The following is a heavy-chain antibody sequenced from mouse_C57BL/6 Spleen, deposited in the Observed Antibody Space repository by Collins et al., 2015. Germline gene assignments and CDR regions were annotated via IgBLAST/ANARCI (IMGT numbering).Heavy chain of an antibody. D-gene: IGHD2-3*01. CDR2: ILPGSGST. CDR3: ARRWLLQGMDY. J-gene: IGHJ4*01. V-gene: IGHV1-9*01. CDR1: GYTFTGYW. Sequence: QVQLQQSGAELMKPGASVKLSCKATGYTFTGYWIEWVKQRPGHGLEWIGEILPGSGSTNYNEKFKGKATFTADTSSNTAYVQLSSLTTEDSAIYYCARRWLLQGMDYWGQGTSVTVSS.